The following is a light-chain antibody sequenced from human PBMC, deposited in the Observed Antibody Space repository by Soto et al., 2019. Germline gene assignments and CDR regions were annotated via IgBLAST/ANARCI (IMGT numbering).Light chain of an antibody. V-gene: IGKV1-39*01. J-gene: IGKJ5*01. CDR1: QTVSSY. CDR3: QQSFTTPS. CDR2: ATS. Sequence: DIQMTQSPPTLSASVGDRVTITCRASQTVSSYLNWYQQKPGTVPKLLIYATSNLQSGVPSRFSGRGFGTDFTLTISSLQPEDFATYYCQQSFTTPSFGQGTRLEI.